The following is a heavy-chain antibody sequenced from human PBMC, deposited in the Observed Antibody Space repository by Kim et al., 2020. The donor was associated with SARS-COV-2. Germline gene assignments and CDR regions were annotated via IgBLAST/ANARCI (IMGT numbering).Heavy chain of an antibody. J-gene: IGHJ3*02. V-gene: IGHV3-23*01. Sequence: YYADSGKGRFTISRDNSKNTLYLQMNSLRAEDTAVYYCAKGRVGNLPMGIWGQGTMVTVSS. D-gene: IGHD2-15*01. CDR3: AKGRVGNLPMGI.